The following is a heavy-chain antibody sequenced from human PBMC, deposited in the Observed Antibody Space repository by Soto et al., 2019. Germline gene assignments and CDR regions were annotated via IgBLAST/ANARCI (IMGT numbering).Heavy chain of an antibody. CDR2: IIPIFGTA. V-gene: IGHV1-69*13. Sequence: ASVKVSCKASGGTLSSYAISWVRQAPGQGLEWMGGIIPIFGTANYAQKFQGRVTITADESTSTAYMELSSLRSEDTAVYYCAGNDILTGYATPYYYGMDVWGQGTTVTVSS. CDR1: GGTLSSYA. J-gene: IGHJ6*02. CDR3: AGNDILTGYATPYYYGMDV. D-gene: IGHD3-9*01.